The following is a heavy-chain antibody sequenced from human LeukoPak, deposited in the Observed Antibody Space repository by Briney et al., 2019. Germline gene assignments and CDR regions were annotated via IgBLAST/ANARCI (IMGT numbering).Heavy chain of an antibody. CDR2: IYYSGST. CDR1: GGSISSYY. D-gene: IGHD3-22*01. J-gene: IGHJ4*02. V-gene: IGHV4-30-4*01. CDR3: AGDSSGPLGY. Sequence: ASETLSLTCTVSGGSISSYYWSWIRLPPGKGLEWIGYIYYSGSTYYNPSLKSRVTISVDTSKNQFSLKLSSVTAADTAVYYCAGDSSGPLGYWGQGTLVTVSS.